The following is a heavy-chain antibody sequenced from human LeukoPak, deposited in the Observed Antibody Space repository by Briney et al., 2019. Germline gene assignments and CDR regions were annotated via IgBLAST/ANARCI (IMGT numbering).Heavy chain of an antibody. CDR1: GFTFSRYW. CDR2: INSDGSST. Sequence: GGSLRLSCAASGFTFSRYWMHWVRQAPGKGLVWVSRINSDGSSTGYADSVKGRFTISRDNAKNTLYLQMNSLRAEDTAVYYCARSYYYDSSAIGDFDIWGQGTMVTVSS. J-gene: IGHJ3*02. V-gene: IGHV3-74*01. CDR3: ARSYYYDSSAIGDFDI. D-gene: IGHD3-22*01.